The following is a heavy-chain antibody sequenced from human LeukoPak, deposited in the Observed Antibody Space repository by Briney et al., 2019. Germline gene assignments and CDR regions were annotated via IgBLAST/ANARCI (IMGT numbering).Heavy chain of an antibody. CDR3: ARQGEMATEPFDY. CDR2: IYPGDSDT. D-gene: IGHD5-24*01. CDR1: GYSFTSYW. V-gene: IGHV5-51*01. Sequence: GESLKISCKGSGYSFTSYWIGWVRQMPGKGLEWMGIIYPGDSDTRYSPSFQGQVTISADKSISTAYLQWSSLKASDTAMYYRARQGEMATEPFDYWGQGTLVTVSS. J-gene: IGHJ4*02.